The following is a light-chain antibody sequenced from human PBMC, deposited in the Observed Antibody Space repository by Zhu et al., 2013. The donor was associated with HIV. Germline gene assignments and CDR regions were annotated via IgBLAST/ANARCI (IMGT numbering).Light chain of an antibody. CDR2: AAS. Sequence: EIVLTQSPATLSLSPGERATLSCGASQSVSSSYLAWYQQKPGQAPRLLIYAASNRATGIPARFSGSGSGTDFTLTISSLEPEDFAVYYCQQRSNWPGTFGLGTKVEIK. CDR3: QQRSNWPGT. CDR1: QSVSSSY. V-gene: IGKV3D-20*02. J-gene: IGKJ1*01.